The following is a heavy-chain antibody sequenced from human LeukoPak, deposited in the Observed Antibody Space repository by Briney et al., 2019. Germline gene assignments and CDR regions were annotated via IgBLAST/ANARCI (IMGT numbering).Heavy chain of an antibody. V-gene: IGHV1-69*04. CDR3: ARGRPYYYDSSGYYAV. Sequence: SVKVSCKASGGTFTSYAISWVRQPPGQGLGWMGRIIPILGIANYAQKFQGGVTITADKSTSTAYMELSSLRSEDTAVYYCARGRPYYYDSSGYYAVWGQGTLVTVSS. D-gene: IGHD3-22*01. CDR2: IIPILGIA. J-gene: IGHJ4*02. CDR1: GGTFTSYA.